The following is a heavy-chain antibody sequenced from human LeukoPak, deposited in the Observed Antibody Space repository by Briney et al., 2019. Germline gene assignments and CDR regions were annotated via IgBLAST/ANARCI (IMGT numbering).Heavy chain of an antibody. D-gene: IGHD3-22*01. J-gene: IGHJ4*02. CDR1: GYTFTGYY. CDR3: ASVSSGTLGY. CDR2: INPNSGGT. Sequence: EASVKVSCKASGYTFTGYYMHWVRQAPGQGLEWMGWINPNSGGTNYAQKFQGRVTMTRDTSTSTVYMELSSLRSEETAVYYCASVSSGTLGYWGQGTLVTVSS. V-gene: IGHV1-2*02.